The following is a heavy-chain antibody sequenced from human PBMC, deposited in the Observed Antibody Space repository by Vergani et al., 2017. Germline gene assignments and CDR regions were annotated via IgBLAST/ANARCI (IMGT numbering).Heavy chain of an antibody. CDR2: ISSSSSYI. V-gene: IGHV3-21*01. CDR3: ARGGSGYSSSESGFCF. CDR1: GFTFSSYS. J-gene: IGHJ3*01. D-gene: IGHD6-6*01. Sequence: EVQLVESGGGLVKPGGSLRLSCAASGFTFSSYSMNWVRQAPGKGLEWVSSISSSSSYIYYADSVKGRFTISRDNAKNSLYLQMNSLRAEDTAVYYCARGGSGYSSSESGFCFWGQGEMVTVLS.